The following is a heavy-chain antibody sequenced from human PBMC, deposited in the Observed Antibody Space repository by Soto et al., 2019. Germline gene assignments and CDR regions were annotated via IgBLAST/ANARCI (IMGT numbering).Heavy chain of an antibody. D-gene: IGHD2-15*01. CDR3: ANALGGRYYYYMDV. J-gene: IGHJ6*03. CDR2: ISGSGGST. Sequence: EVQLLESGGGLVQPGGSLRLSCAASGFTFSSYAMSWVRQALGKGLEWVSAISGSGGSTYYADSVKGRFTISRDNSKNTLYLQMNSLRAEDTAVYYCANALGGRYYYYMDVWGKGTTVTVSS. CDR1: GFTFSSYA. V-gene: IGHV3-23*01.